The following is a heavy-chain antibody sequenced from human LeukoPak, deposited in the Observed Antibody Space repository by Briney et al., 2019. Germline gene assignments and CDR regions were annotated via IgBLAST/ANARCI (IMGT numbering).Heavy chain of an antibody. V-gene: IGHV3-64*01. CDR1: GFPFSSYA. Sequence: PGGSLRLSCAASGFPFSSYAMHWVRQAPGKGLGYVSAISSNGGSTYYANSVKGRFTISRDNSKNTLYLQMGSLRAEDMAVYYCARVSDGGSYFGYWGQGTLVTVSS. CDR3: ARVSDGGSYFGY. CDR2: ISSNGGST. D-gene: IGHD1-26*01. J-gene: IGHJ4*02.